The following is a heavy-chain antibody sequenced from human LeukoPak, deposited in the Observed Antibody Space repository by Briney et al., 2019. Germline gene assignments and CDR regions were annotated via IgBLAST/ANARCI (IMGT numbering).Heavy chain of an antibody. Sequence: PSETLSLTCTVSGGSISSYYWSWIRQPPGKGLEWIGYIYYSGSTNYNPSLKSRVTISVDTSKNQFSLKLSSVTAADTAVYYCARVTSDILTGYSPYNWFDPWGQGTLVTVSS. CDR2: IYYSGST. CDR1: GGSISSYY. CDR3: ARVTSDILTGYSPYNWFDP. D-gene: IGHD3-9*01. J-gene: IGHJ5*02. V-gene: IGHV4-59*01.